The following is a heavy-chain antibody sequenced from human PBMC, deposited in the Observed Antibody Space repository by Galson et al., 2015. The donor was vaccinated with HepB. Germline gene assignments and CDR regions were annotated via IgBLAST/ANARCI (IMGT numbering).Heavy chain of an antibody. J-gene: IGHJ4*02. CDR1: GYNFISSY. Sequence: SVKVSCKASGYNFISSYIHWVRQAPGQGLEWVGRINPSDGSSSYLQKFQDRVTLTRDTSTSTVYMELSSLRSEDTALYYCARDRGDFWNGYYVWNYWGQGTLVTVSP. V-gene: IGHV1-46*01. CDR3: ARDRGDFWNGYYVWNY. D-gene: IGHD3-3*01. CDR2: INPSDGSS.